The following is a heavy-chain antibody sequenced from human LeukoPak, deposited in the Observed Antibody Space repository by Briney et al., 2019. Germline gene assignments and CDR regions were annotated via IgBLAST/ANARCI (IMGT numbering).Heavy chain of an antibody. D-gene: IGHD2-15*01. J-gene: IGHJ4*02. CDR2: IYYSGST. CDR1: GASTSSNNYY. CDR3: ARLIGWPYRYYYDY. V-gene: IGHV4-39*01. Sequence: SETLSLTCTVSGASTSSNNYYWGWIRQPPGKGLEWIGNIYYSGSTHDNPSLKSRVTISIDKSKNQFSLNLSSVTAADTAVYYCARLIGWPYRYYYDYWGQGTLITVSS.